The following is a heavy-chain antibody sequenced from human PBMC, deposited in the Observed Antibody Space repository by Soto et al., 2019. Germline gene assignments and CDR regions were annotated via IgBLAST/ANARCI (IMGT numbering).Heavy chain of an antibody. D-gene: IGHD3-22*01. CDR1: GYTFTGYY. CDR2: INPNSGGT. CDR3: ERSDSSGYNWFDP. Sequence: QVQLVQSGAEVKKPGASVKVSCKASGYTFTGYYMHWVRQAPGQGLEWMGWINPNSGGTNYAQKFQGWVTMTRDTSISTAYMELSRLRSDDTAVYYCERSDSSGYNWFDPWGQGTLVTVSS. V-gene: IGHV1-2*04. J-gene: IGHJ5*02.